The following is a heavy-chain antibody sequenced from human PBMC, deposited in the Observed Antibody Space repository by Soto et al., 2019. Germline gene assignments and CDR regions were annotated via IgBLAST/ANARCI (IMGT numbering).Heavy chain of an antibody. V-gene: IGHV3-33*01. CDR2: IWFDGSNK. CDR1: GFTFGRSG. Sequence: QVQMVESGGGVVQPGTSLRLSCVASGFTFGRSGMHWVHQAPGGALEWVAIIWFDGSNKYFADSVKGRLTVSRNNSKNPLYLQMDSLIGDDTAVYYCARDLHTGYIDYWGQGTLVTVSS. D-gene: IGHD5-12*01. CDR3: ARDLHTGYIDY. J-gene: IGHJ4*02.